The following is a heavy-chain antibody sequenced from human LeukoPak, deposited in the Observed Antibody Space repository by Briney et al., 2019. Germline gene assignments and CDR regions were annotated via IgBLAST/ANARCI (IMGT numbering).Heavy chain of an antibody. CDR1: GFTFSSYG. D-gene: IGHD6-6*01. CDR3: AKSPSSPVSSYYFGY. V-gene: IGHV3-30*02. Sequence: GGSLRLSCAASGFTFSSYGMHWVRQAPGKGLEWVAFIRYDGSNKYYADSVKGRFTISRDNSKNTLYLQMNSLRAEDTAVYYCAKSPSSPVSSYYFGYWGQGTLVTVSS. J-gene: IGHJ4*02. CDR2: IRYDGSNK.